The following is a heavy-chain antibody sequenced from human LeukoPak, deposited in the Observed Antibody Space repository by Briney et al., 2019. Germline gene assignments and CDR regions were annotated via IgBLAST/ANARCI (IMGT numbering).Heavy chain of an antibody. CDR1: GGTFSSSS. V-gene: IGHV1-69*05. J-gene: IGHJ6*03. Sequence: SVKVSCKASGGTFSSSSITWVRQAPGQGLEWMGGIMPLFNTANYAQQFQGRVTITTDESTSTAYMELSSLRFEDTAMYYCARVDRYHYYLDVWGKGTTVTVSS. CDR2: IMPLFNTA. CDR3: ARVDRYHYYLDV.